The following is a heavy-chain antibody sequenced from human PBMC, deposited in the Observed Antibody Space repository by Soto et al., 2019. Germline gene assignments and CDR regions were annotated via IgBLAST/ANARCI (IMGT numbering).Heavy chain of an antibody. J-gene: IGHJ4*02. Sequence: SETHSLTSALSGRYIRSSNWWSWVRQPPGKGLEWIGEIYHSGRTNYNPSLKSRVTISVDKSKKQFSLKLSSVTAADTAVYYCARYRGSSDFDYWGPGTLVTVSS. CDR1: GRYIRSSNW. CDR3: ARYRGSSDFDY. D-gene: IGHD6-13*01. CDR2: IYHSGRT. V-gene: IGHV4-4*02.